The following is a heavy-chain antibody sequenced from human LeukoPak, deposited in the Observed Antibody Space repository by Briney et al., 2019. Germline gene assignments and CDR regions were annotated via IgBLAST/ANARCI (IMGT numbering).Heavy chain of an antibody. CDR1: GGSISDYY. V-gene: IGHV4-4*07. CDR3: ARGPPPDFDC. Sequence: SETLSLTCTVPGGSISDYYWSWIRQPAGKGLEWIGRIYTSGSTDYNPSLKSRVAMSVDTSKNQFSLKLNSMTAADTAVYYCARGPPPDFDCWGQGTLVTVSS. CDR2: IYTSGST. J-gene: IGHJ4*02.